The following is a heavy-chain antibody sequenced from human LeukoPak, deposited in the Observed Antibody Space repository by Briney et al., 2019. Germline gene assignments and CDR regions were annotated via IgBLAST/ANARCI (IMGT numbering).Heavy chain of an antibody. CDR2: INACNGNT. J-gene: IGHJ4*02. Sequence: GASVKVSCKASGYTFTSYAMHWVRQAPGQRLEWMGWINACNGNTKYSQKFQGRGTITRDTSASTAYMELSSLRSEDTAVYYCARGTYYYGSGSYYLHYWGQGTLVTVSS. CDR1: GYTFTSYA. CDR3: ARGTYYYGSGSYYLHY. V-gene: IGHV1-3*01. D-gene: IGHD3-10*01.